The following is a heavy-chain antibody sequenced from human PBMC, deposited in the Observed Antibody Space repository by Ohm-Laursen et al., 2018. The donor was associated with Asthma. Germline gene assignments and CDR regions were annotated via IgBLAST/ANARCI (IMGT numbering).Heavy chain of an antibody. CDR1: GAAVSSYSVY. Sequence: SDTLSLTCSVSGAAVSSYSVYWSWIRQPPGKGLEWLGYMYNSGSTAYNPSLKSRVTISVDTSKNQFSLKLSSVTAADTAVYYCARVLSPLLRFLEWPPYGMDVWGQGTTVTVSS. V-gene: IGHV4-61*01. D-gene: IGHD3-3*01. J-gene: IGHJ6*02. CDR2: MYNSGST. CDR3: ARVLSPLLRFLEWPPYGMDV.